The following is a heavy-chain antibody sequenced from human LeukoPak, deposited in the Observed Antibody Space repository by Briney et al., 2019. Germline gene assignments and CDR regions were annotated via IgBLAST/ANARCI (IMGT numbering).Heavy chain of an antibody. CDR1: GGSISPYY. D-gene: IGHD6-13*01. V-gene: IGHV4-59*01. J-gene: IGHJ2*01. CDR2: IYYSGST. Sequence: PSETLSLTCTVSGGSISPYYWSWIRQPPGKGLKWIGYIYYSGSTNYNPSLKSRVTISVETSKNQFSLKLSSVTTADTAVYYCARIYYSSSYDYWYFDLWGRGTLVTVSS. CDR3: ARIYYSSSYDYWYFDL.